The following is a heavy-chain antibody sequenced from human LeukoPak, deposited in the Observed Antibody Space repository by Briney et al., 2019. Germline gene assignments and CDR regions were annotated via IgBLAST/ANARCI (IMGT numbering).Heavy chain of an antibody. V-gene: IGHV3-33*01. J-gene: IGHJ4*02. CDR2: IWSDGSSQ. Sequence: GRSLRLSCAASGFTFSRYGMHWVRQAPGKGLEWVAVIWSDGSSQYYADSVKGRFTISRDNSKNTLYLQMNSLRAEDTAVYYCARDRTNSHYLDYWGQGTQVTVSS. CDR1: GFTFSRYG. CDR3: ARDRTNSHYLDY. D-gene: IGHD2-8*01.